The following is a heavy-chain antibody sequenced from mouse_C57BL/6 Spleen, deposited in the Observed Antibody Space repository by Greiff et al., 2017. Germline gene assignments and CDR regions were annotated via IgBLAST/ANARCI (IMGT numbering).Heavy chain of an antibody. D-gene: IGHD3-2*02. CDR1: GYTFTSYW. CDR3: ARSAAQATGYARDY. J-gene: IGHJ4*01. V-gene: IGHV1-69*01. CDR2: IDPSDSYT. Sequence: QVQLQQPGAELVMPGASVKLSCKASGYTFTSYWMHWVKQRPGQGLEWIGEIDPSDSYTNYNQKFKGKSTLTVDKSSSTAYMQLSILTSEDSAVYYGARSAAQATGYARDYWGQGTSVTVSS.